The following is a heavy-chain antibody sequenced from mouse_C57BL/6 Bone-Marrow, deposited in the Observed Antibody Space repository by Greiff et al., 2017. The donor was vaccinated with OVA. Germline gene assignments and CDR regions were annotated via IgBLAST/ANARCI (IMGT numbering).Heavy chain of an antibody. V-gene: IGHV5-9*01. D-gene: IGHD2-4*01. CDR3: ASQGYDYPLRFVSY. J-gene: IGHJ2*01. CDR2: ISGGGGNT. Sequence: EVQVVESGGGLVKPGGSLKLSCAASGFTFSSYTMSWVRQTPEKRLEWVATISGGGGNTYYPDSVKGRFTISRDNAKNTLYLQMSSLRSEDTALYYCASQGYDYPLRFVSYWGQGTTLTVSS. CDR1: GFTFSSYT.